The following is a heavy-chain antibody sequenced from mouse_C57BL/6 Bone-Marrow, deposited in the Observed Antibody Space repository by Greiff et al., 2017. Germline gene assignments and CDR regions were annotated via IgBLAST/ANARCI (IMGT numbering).Heavy chain of an antibody. CDR3: TSKIPTGAWFAY. CDR1: GFNIKDDY. Sequence: VHVKQSGAELVRPGASVKLSCTASGFNIKDDYMHWVKQRPEQGLEWIGWIDPENGDTEYASKFQGKATITADTSSNTAYLQLSSLTSEDTAVYYCTSKIPTGAWFAYWGQGTLVTVSA. J-gene: IGHJ3*01. CDR2: IDPENGDT. D-gene: IGHD2-10*01. V-gene: IGHV14-4*01.